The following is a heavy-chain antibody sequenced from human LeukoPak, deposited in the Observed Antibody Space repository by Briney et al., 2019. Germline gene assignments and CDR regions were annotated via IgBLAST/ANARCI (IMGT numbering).Heavy chain of an antibody. J-gene: IGHJ4*02. CDR2: IHYSGST. CDR1: GGSISTYY. V-gene: IGHV4-59*01. D-gene: IGHD3-22*01. Sequence: SETLSLACTVSGGSISTYYWSWIRQPPGEGLEWIGYIHYSGSTNYNPSLKSRVTISVDTSKNQFSLKLSSVTAADTAVYYCARYYEFLDYWGQGTLVTVSS. CDR3: ARYYEFLDY.